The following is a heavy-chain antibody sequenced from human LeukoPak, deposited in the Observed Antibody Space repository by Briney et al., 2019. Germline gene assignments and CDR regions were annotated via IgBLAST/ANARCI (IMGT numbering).Heavy chain of an antibody. CDR2: IYPGDSDT. J-gene: IGHJ4*02. CDR3: ARKYSSSSPFDY. CDR1: GYSFTSYW. D-gene: IGHD6-6*01. V-gene: IGHV5-51*01. Sequence: GESLKISCKGSGYSFTSYWVAWVRQMPGKGLEWMGVIYPGDSDTRYSPSFQGQVAISADKSISTAYLQWNSLKASDTAMYYCARKYSSSSPFDYWGQGTLVTVSS.